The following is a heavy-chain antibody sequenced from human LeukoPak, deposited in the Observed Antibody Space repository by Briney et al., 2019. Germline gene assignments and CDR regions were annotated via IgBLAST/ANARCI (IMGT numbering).Heavy chain of an antibody. CDR2: IYYSGST. V-gene: IGHV4-39*07. CDR3: ARAGRDYFDY. CDR1: GGSISSSSYY. J-gene: IGHJ4*02. Sequence: PSETLSLTCTVSGGSISSSSYYWGWIRQPPGKGLEWIGSIYYSGSTYYNPSLKSRVTISVDTSKNQFSLKLSSVTAADTAVYYCARAGRDYFDYWGQGTLVTVSS.